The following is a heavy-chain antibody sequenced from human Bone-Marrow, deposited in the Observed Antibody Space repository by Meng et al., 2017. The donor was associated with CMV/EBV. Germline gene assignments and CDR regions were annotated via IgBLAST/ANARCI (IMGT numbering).Heavy chain of an antibody. CDR1: GYTFTGYY. Sequence: ASVKVSCKASGYTFTGYYMHWVRQAPGQGLEWMGWINPNSGGTNYAQKFQGRVTMTRDTSISTAYMELSRLRSDDTAVYYCAREEKGGELGDDAFDIWGQGTRVTGSS. CDR2: INPNSGGT. D-gene: IGHD1-26*01. CDR3: AREEKGGELGDDAFDI. V-gene: IGHV1-2*02. J-gene: IGHJ3*02.